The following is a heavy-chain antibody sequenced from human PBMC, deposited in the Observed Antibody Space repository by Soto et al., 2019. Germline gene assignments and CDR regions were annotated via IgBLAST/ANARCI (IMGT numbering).Heavy chain of an antibody. CDR1: GAPITSNY. D-gene: IGHD3-9*01. J-gene: IGHJ5*02. V-gene: IGHV4-59*01. CDR2: LDHQGYS. CDR3: ARVHVTGYFAWLDP. Sequence: PSETLSLTCSVSGAPITSNYWTWIRQPPGKGLEWIGYLDHQGYSNYSPSLRSRVSMSIDTSKNQLSLKVHSVTAADTAVYYCARVHVTGYFAWLDPWGQGTLVTVYS.